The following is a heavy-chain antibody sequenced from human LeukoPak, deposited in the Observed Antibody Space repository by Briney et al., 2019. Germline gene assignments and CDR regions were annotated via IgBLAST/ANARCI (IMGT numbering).Heavy chain of an antibody. Sequence: PSETLSLTCTVSGGSISSYYWSWIRQPPGKGLEWIGYIFYIGSTNYNPSLKSRVTISVDTSKNQFSLKLRSVTAADTAVYYCASNRNYYLFDYWGQGTLVTVSS. CDR3: ASNRNYYLFDY. CDR2: IFYIGST. D-gene: IGHD1-26*01. V-gene: IGHV4-59*12. CDR1: GGSISSYY. J-gene: IGHJ4*02.